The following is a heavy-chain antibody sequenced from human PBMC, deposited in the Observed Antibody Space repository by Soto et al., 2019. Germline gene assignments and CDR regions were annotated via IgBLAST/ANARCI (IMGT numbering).Heavy chain of an antibody. J-gene: IGHJ4*02. Sequence: EVQLVESGGGLIQPGGSLRLSCVVSGFSVSSKYMTWVRQAPGKGLEWVSVIYSGGSTYYADSVKGRFTISRDNSKNTLYLQMNSLRAEDTAVYYCARERDSSGSILGYWGQGTLVTVSS. CDR1: GFSVSSKY. D-gene: IGHD3-22*01. CDR3: ARERDSSGSILGY. CDR2: IYSGGST. V-gene: IGHV3-53*01.